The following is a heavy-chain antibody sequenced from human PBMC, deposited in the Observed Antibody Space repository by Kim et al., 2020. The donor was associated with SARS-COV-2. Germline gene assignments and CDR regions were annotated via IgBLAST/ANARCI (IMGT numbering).Heavy chain of an antibody. J-gene: IGHJ4*02. D-gene: IGHD1-26*01. V-gene: IGHV3-30-3*01. Sequence: GGSLRLSCAASGFTFSSYAMHWVRQAPGKGLEWVAVISYDGSNKYYADSVKGRFTISRDNSKNTLYLQINSLRAEDTAVYYCARVGVGVHSGSYWAPSDYWGQGTLVTVSS. CDR2: ISYDGSNK. CDR3: ARVGVGVHSGSYWAPSDY. CDR1: GFTFSSYA.